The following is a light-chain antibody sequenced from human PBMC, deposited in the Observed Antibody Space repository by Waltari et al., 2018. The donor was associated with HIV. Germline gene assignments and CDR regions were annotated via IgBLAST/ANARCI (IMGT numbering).Light chain of an antibody. Sequence: QSGLTQPASVSASLGQSITISCLASHTEFSTHSFVPWYHHPPDKAPQLLIYGDNIRPSGIPFRLSGSKSDNTASLTISGLQVDDEGDYYCSSYMNSGTLVFGGGTKVTVL. V-gene: IGLV2-14*01. CDR1: HTEFSTHSF. CDR3: SSYMNSGTLV. CDR2: GDN. J-gene: IGLJ3*02.